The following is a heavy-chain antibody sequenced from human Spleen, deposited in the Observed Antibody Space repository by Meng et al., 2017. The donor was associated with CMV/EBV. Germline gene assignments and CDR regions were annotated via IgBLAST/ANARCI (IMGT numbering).Heavy chain of an antibody. CDR1: GGSFSGYY. D-gene: IGHD6-6*01. CDR2: INHSGST. J-gene: IGHJ5*02. V-gene: IGHV4-34*01. CDR3: ARGPRTARPINWFDP. Sequence: QVQLQQWGAGLLKPSETLSLTCAVYGGSFSGYYWGWIRQPPGKGLEWIGEINHSGSTNYNPSLKSRVTISVDTSKNQFSLKLSSVTAADTAVYYCARGPRTARPINWFDPWGQGTLVTVAS.